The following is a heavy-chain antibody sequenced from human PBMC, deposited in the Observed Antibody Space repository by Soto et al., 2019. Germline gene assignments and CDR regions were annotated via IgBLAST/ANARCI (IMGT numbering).Heavy chain of an antibody. CDR2: ISAYNGNT. CDR1: GYTFTSYG. V-gene: IGHV1-18*01. J-gene: IGHJ6*02. Sequence: QVQLVQSGAEVKKPGASVKVSCKASGYTFTSYGISWVRQSPGQGLEWFGWISAYNGNTNSSQKLQGRVTMTTDTSSSNAYMELRSLRSDDTAVYYCARRTYISSSPHYYYGRDVWGQGTTVTVSS. CDR3: ARRTYISSSPHYYYGRDV. D-gene: IGHD6-13*01.